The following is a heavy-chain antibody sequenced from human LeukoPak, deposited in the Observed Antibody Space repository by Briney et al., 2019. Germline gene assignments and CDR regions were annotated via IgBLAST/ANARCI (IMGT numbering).Heavy chain of an antibody. J-gene: IGHJ3*02. CDR2: IYSSGST. Sequence: SETLSLTCNVSGGSISSGTYYWGWIRQPAGKGLEWIGRIYSSGSTNYNPSLKSRVTISVDMSKNQFSLKLSSVSAADTAVYYCARDLLHRGYAFDIWGQGTMVTVSS. CDR3: ARDLLHRGYAFDI. CDR1: GGSISSGTYY. V-gene: IGHV4-61*02. D-gene: IGHD5-12*01.